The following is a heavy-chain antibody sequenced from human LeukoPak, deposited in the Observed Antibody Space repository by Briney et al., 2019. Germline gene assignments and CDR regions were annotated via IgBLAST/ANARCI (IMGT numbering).Heavy chain of an antibody. CDR3: ARAFVVANAFDI. D-gene: IGHD2-21*01. J-gene: IGHJ3*02. CDR1: GFTFSSYS. CDR2: TSSSSSYI. V-gene: IGHV3-21*01. Sequence: GGSLRLSCAASGFTFSSYSMNWVRQAPGKGLEWVSSTSSSSSYIYYADSVKGRFTISRDNAKNSLYLQMNSLRAEDTAVYYCARAFVVANAFDIWGQGTMVTVSS.